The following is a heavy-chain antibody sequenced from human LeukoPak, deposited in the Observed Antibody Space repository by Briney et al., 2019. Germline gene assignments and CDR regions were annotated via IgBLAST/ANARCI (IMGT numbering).Heavy chain of an antibody. D-gene: IGHD3-22*01. Sequence: TSSETLSLTCTVSGGSISSYYWSWVRQPPGKGLEWIGHIYDTGNTNYSPSLESRVTISVDTSKNQFSLRLTSVTAADTAVYFCARATPWLLPGYWGQGTLVTVSS. CDR2: IYDTGNT. CDR1: GGSISSYY. CDR3: ARATPWLLPGY. V-gene: IGHV4-59*01. J-gene: IGHJ4*02.